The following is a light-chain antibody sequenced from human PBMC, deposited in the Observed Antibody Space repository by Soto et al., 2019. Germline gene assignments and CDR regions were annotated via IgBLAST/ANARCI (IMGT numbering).Light chain of an antibody. J-gene: IGKJ1*01. CDR3: QQYGSSGT. CDR2: GAS. Sequence: LTQSPGTLSLSPGERATLSCRASQSVSNNYLAWYQQKPGQAPRLLIYGASNRATGIPDRFSGSGSGTDFTLTISRLEPEDFAVYYCQQYGSSGTFGQGSKVDIK. V-gene: IGKV3-20*01. CDR1: QSVSNNY.